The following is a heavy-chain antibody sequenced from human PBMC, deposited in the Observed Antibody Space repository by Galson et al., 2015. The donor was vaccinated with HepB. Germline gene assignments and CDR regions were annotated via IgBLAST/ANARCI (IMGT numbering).Heavy chain of an antibody. V-gene: IGHV3-23*01. J-gene: IGHJ6*03. CDR2: ISQNDIST. CDR3: ARGSPTSFYYYYMDV. CDR1: GLTLNTYD. Sequence: SLRLSCAASGLTLNTYDISWVRQAPGRGLQWVSAISQNDISTHYAVPVKGRFTISRQKSKNVVVLQMNRLKVEDTAVYYCARGSPTSFYYYYMDVWGKGTTVTVSS.